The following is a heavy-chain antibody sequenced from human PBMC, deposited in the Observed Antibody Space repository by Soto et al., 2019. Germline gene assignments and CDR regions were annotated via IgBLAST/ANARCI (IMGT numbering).Heavy chain of an antibody. J-gene: IGHJ3*02. V-gene: IGHV3-74*01. CDR2: INAGDGSFT. CDR1: GFTLNNYY. CDR3: ARYQATLVVTDAFYI. Sequence: GGSLILSCVASGFTLNNYYMNWVRQAPGKGLVWVSRINAGDGSFTSYADSVKGRFTISRDNAKNTLYLQMGSLRAEDTAVYYCARYQATLVVTDAFYIWGQGKVGTVS. D-gene: IGHD2-8*02.